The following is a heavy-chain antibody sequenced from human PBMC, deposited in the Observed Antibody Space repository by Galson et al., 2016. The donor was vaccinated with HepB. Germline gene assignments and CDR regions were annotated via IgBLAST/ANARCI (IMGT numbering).Heavy chain of an antibody. D-gene: IGHD7-27*01. J-gene: IGHJ4*02. CDR2: IHHSGNT. CDR1: GGSISSGNW. V-gene: IGHV4-4*02. Sequence: SETLSLTCAVSGGSISSGNWWSWVRQPPGKGLEWIGEIHHSGNTNYNSSLKSRVTISVDKSKRQFSLRLRSVTAADTAVYHCATSGGPTWGSFDYWGQGTLVTVSS. CDR3: ATSGGPTWGSFDY.